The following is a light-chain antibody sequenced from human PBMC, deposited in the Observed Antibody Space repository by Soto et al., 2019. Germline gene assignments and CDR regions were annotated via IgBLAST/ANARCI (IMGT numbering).Light chain of an antibody. V-gene: IGKV3-20*01. J-gene: IGKJ1*01. CDR2: GAS. Sequence: EIVLTQSPGTLSLSPGERATLSCRASQSVSSSYLAWYQQKPGQAPRLLIYGASSRATGIPDRFSGSGSGTDFSLTISRLEPEVFAVYYCQQYGRSPPKTCGQGTKVEIK. CDR1: QSVSSSY. CDR3: QQYGRSPPKT.